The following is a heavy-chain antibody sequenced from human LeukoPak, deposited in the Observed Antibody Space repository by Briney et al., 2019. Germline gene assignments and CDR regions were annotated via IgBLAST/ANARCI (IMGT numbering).Heavy chain of an antibody. CDR3: ARGLIRGYGYGYDLGDI. V-gene: IGHV4-59*01. Sequence: SETLSLTCTVSGGSISSYYWSWIRQPPGKGLEWIGYIYYSGSTNYNPSLKSRVTISVDTSKNQFSLKLSSVTAADTAVYYCARGLIRGYGYGYDLGDIWGQGTMVTVSS. D-gene: IGHD5-18*01. CDR1: GGSISSYY. CDR2: IYYSGST. J-gene: IGHJ3*02.